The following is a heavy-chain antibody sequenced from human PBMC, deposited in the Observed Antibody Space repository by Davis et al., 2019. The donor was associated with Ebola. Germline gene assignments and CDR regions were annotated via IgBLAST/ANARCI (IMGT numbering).Heavy chain of an antibody. J-gene: IGHJ4*02. V-gene: IGHV1-18*01. CDR1: GYTFTSYG. CDR3: ARVVAAAGHFDY. D-gene: IGHD6-13*01. Sequence: ASVKVSCKASGYTFTSYGISWVRQAPGQGLEWMGWISAYNGNTNYAQKLQGRVTMTTDTSTSIAYMELRSLRSDDTAVYYCARVVAAAGHFDYWGQGTLVTVSS. CDR2: ISAYNGNT.